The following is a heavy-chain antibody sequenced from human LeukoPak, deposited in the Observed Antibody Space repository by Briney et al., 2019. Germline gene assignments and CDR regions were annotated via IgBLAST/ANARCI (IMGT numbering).Heavy chain of an antibody. CDR1: GGTFSSYA. CDR2: IIPIFGTS. CDR3: ARATRYSGYDYVY. D-gene: IGHD5-12*01. V-gene: IGHV1-69*05. Sequence: GSSVKVSCKASGGTFSSYAITWVRQAPGQGLECMGGIIPIFGTSIYAQKFQDRVTITTDESTSTAYMELSSLRSEDTAVYYCARATRYSGYDYVYWGQGTLVTVS. J-gene: IGHJ4*02.